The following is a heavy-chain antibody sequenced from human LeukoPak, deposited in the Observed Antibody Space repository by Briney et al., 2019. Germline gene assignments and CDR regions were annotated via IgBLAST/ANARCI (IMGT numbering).Heavy chain of an antibody. D-gene: IGHD6-19*01. CDR2: INHSGST. J-gene: IGHJ4*02. CDR3: ARAGSSGWYFDY. V-gene: IGHV4-34*01. Sequence: SETLSLTCTVSGGSISSYYWSWIRQPPGKGLEWIGEINHSGSTNYNPSLKSRVTISVDTSKNQFSLKLSSVTAADTAVYYCARAGSSGWYFDYWGQGTLVTVSS. CDR1: GGSISSYY.